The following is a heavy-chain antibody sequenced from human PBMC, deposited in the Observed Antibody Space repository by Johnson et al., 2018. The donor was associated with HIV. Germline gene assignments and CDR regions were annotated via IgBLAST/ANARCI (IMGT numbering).Heavy chain of an antibody. Sequence: QMQLVESGGGVVQPGTSLRLSCAASGFTFKIYAMHWVRQAPGKGLEWVAVVSYDGPDKYYADSVEGRFTISRDNSRDTLSLQMNSLRVEDTALYYCARDRLLWFRELWPHDAFDIWGQGTMVTVSS. D-gene: IGHD3-10*01. V-gene: IGHV3-30*04. J-gene: IGHJ3*02. CDR2: VSYDGPDK. CDR1: GFTFKIYA. CDR3: ARDRLLWFRELWPHDAFDI.